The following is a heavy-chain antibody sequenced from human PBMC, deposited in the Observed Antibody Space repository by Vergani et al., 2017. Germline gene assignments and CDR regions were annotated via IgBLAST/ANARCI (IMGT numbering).Heavy chain of an antibody. V-gene: IGHV4-59*12. CDR2: IYYSGGT. J-gene: IGHJ4*02. CDR3: ARSRGREMATVDY. Sequence: QVQLQESGQGLVKPSETLSLTCTVSGGSISSYYWSWIRQPPGTGREWIGVIYYSGGTYYNPSLKSRVTISVDTSRKQFSLKLSSVTAAATAVYYCARSRGREMATVDYWGQGTLVTVSS. D-gene: IGHD5-24*01. CDR1: GGSISSYY.